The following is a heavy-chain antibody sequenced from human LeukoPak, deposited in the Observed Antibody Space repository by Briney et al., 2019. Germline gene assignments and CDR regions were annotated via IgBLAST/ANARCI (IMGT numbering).Heavy chain of an antibody. CDR2: IDPTDSYT. CDR1: GYRFTSYW. D-gene: IGHD6-13*01. V-gene: IGHV5-10-1*01. J-gene: IGHJ5*02. Sequence: PGESLKISCKGSGYRFTSYWIGWVRQMPGKGLEWMGTIDPTDSYTNYSPAFQGHVTISADKSISTAYLQWNSLKASDTAMYYCARRSSWFTDWFDPWGQGTLVTVSS. CDR3: ARRSSWFTDWFDP.